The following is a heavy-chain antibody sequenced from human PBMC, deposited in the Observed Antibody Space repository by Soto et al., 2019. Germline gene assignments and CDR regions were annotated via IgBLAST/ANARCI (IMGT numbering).Heavy chain of an antibody. CDR2: FDPEGGET. J-gene: IGHJ4*02. CDR1: GYTLTELS. Sequence: ASMEVSCKVSGYTLTELSMHWVRQAPGKGLGLMGGFDPEGGETIYAQKFQGRVTMTEDTSTDTAYMELSSLRSEDTAVYYCATAQQYQLELDYWGQGTLVTVSS. D-gene: IGHD2-2*01. CDR3: ATAQQYQLELDY. V-gene: IGHV1-24*01.